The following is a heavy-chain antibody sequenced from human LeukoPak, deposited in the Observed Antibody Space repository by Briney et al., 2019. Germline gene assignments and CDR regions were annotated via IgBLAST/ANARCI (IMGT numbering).Heavy chain of an antibody. D-gene: IGHD6-13*01. V-gene: IGHV3-21*01. J-gene: IGHJ4*02. CDR2: ISSSSSYI. Sequence: GGSLRLSCAASGFTFSSYSMNWVHQAPGKGLEWVSSISSSSSYIYYADSVKGRFTISRDNAKNSLYLQMNSLRAEDTAVYYCASNRAGSSDFDYWGQGTLVTVSS. CDR1: GFTFSSYS. CDR3: ASNRAGSSDFDY.